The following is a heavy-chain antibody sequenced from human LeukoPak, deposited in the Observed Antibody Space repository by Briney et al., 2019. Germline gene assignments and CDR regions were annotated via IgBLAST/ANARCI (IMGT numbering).Heavy chain of an antibody. CDR2: INSDGSST. D-gene: IGHD3-10*01. CDR1: GFTFSNAW. J-gene: IGHJ4*02. Sequence: GASLRLSCAASGFTFSNAWMSWVRQAPGKGLVWVSRINSDGSSTNYADSVKGRFTISRDNAKNTLYLQMNSLRVEDTAVYYCARDRIEYTYGTGFDYWGQGTLVTVSS. V-gene: IGHV3-74*01. CDR3: ARDRIEYTYGTGFDY.